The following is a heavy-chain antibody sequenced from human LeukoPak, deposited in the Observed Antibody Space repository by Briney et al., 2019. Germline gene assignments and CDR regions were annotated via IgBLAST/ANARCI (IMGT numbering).Heavy chain of an antibody. CDR2: IWYDGSNK. D-gene: IGHD2-2*01. CDR3: ARVPYCSSTSCYRRGAFDI. Sequence: GGSLRLSCAASGFTFSSYWMHWVRQAPGKGLEWVAVIWYDGSNKYYADSVKGRFTISRDNSKNTLYLQMNSLRAEDTAVYYCARVPYCSSTSCYRRGAFDIWGQGTMVTVSS. CDR1: GFTFSSYW. V-gene: IGHV3-33*08. J-gene: IGHJ3*02.